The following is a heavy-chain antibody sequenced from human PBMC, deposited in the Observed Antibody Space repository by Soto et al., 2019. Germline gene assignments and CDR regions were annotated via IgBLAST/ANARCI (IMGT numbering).Heavy chain of an antibody. CDR1: GFTFSSYA. CDR2: ISGSGGST. V-gene: IGHV3-23*01. CDR3: AKEFEDIVVVVAAVDY. Sequence: GGSLRLSCAASGFTFSSYAMSWVCQAPGKGLEWVSAISGSGGSTYYADSVKGRFTISRDNSKNTLYLQMNSLRAEDTAVYYCAKEFEDIVVVVAAVDYWGQGTLVTVSS. D-gene: IGHD2-15*01. J-gene: IGHJ4*02.